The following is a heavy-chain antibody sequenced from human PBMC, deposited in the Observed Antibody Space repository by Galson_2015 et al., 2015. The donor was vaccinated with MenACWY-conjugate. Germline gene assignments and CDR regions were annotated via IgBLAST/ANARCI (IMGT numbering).Heavy chain of an antibody. Sequence: SLRLSCAASGFTFSNNCMNWVRQAPGKGLEWVSYISSSGYTIFYADSVKGRFTISRDNAKNSLYLQMNSLRDGDTAVYFCARDFRYSSDYWGQGTLVTVSS. V-gene: IGHV3-48*02. J-gene: IGHJ4*02. D-gene: IGHD6-13*01. CDR3: ARDFRYSSDY. CDR1: GFTFSNNC. CDR2: ISSSGYTI.